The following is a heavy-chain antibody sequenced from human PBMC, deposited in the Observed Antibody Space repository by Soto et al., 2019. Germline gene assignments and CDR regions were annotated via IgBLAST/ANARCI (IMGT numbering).Heavy chain of an antibody. V-gene: IGHV4-59*01. CDR3: AAGEASSRNLAPYYLDF. J-gene: IGHJ4*02. CDR2: IHYSGTT. Sequence: SETRSRSCTVSGGSMRNYFWTWIRQPPGKGLEWIGYIHYSGTTSFFPSYYPSLSSRVTISEDTSKNQFSLKLLSVTTADTAVYFCAAGEASSRNLAPYYLDFWGQGTLVTVSS. D-gene: IGHD6-13*01. CDR1: GGSMRNYF.